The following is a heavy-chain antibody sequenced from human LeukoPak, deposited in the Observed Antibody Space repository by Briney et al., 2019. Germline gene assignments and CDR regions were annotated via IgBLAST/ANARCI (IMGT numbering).Heavy chain of an antibody. CDR2: IIPILGIA. CDR1: GGTFSSYA. V-gene: IGHV1-69*04. D-gene: IGHD4-17*01. Sequence: GASVKVSCKASGGTFSSYAISWVRQAPGQGLEWMGRIIPILGIANYAQKFQGRVTITADKSTSTAYMELSSLRSEDTAVYYCARFRTVTNPFDYWGQGTLVTVSS. CDR3: ARFRTVTNPFDY. J-gene: IGHJ4*02.